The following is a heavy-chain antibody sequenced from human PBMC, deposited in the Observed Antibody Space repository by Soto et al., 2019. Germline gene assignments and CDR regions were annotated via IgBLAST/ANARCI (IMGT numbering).Heavy chain of an antibody. Sequence: QVLLVESGGGVVQPGRSLRLSCAGSGFTFTNYGLHWVRQAPSKGLDWVSFISFDGSHKYYADSVKGRFTISRDNSNNMLYLQMDSLTTEDMAVYYCAKDGAPRYCSRSSCHPAGAYWGQGTLVTVSS. CDR2: ISFDGSHK. J-gene: IGHJ4*02. D-gene: IGHD2-15*01. CDR3: AKDGAPRYCSRSSCHPAGAY. CDR1: GFTFTNYG. V-gene: IGHV3-30*18.